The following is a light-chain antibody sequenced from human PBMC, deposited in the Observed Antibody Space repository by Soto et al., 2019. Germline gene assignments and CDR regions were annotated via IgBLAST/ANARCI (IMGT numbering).Light chain of an antibody. J-gene: IGKJ1*01. CDR1: QSLSSW. CDR3: QQYNSYSWT. Sequence: DLQMTQSPSTLSASVGDRVTITCRASQSLSSWLAWYQQKPGKAPKLLIYKASNLEGGVPSRFSGSGSGTEFTLTISSLQPDDVATYYCQQYNSYSWTFGQGTKVEIK. V-gene: IGKV1-5*03. CDR2: KAS.